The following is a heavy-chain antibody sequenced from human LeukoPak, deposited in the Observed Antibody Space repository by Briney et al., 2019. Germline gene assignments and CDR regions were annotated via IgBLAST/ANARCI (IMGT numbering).Heavy chain of an antibody. CDR3: AKENPVGGTNYFDY. J-gene: IGHJ4*02. Sequence: PGGSLRLSCAASGFIFSTYPMSWVRQAPGKGLEWVSAITGSGDNTYYTDSVKGRFTISRDNSKNTLSLQMNSLRVEDTAVYYCAKENPVGGTNYFDYWGQGTLVTVSS. CDR1: GFIFSTYP. V-gene: IGHV3-23*01. D-gene: IGHD1-26*01. CDR2: ITGSGDNT.